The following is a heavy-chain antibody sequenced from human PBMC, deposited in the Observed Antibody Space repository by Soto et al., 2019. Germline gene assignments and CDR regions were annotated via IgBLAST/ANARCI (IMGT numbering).Heavy chain of an antibody. CDR2: ISVYNGNT. D-gene: IGHD2-2*01. CDR1: GYTFTSYG. Sequence: ASVKVSCKASGYTFTSYGITWVRQAPGQGLEWMGWISVYNGNTDYAQKFQGRVTMTTDTSTSTAYMELRRLRSDDTAVYYCARASIVPAANWFDPWGQGTPGTVSS. J-gene: IGHJ5*02. V-gene: IGHV1-18*01. CDR3: ARASIVPAANWFDP.